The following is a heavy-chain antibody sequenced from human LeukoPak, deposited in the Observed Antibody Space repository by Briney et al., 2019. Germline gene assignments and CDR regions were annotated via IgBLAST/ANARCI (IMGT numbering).Heavy chain of an antibody. J-gene: IGHJ4*02. CDR2: IYYSGST. CDR3: ARDLRGYSYGLGY. V-gene: IGHV4-59*01. D-gene: IGHD5-18*01. CDR1: GGSISSYY. Sequence: SETLSLTCTVSGGSISSYYWSWIRQPPGKGLEWIGYIYYSGSTNYNPSLKSRVTISVDTSKNQFPLKLSSVTAADTAVYYCARDLRGYSYGLGYWGQGTLVTVSS.